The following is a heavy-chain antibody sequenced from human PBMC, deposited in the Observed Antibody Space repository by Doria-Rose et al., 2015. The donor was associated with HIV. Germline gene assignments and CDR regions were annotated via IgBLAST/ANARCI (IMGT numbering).Heavy chain of an antibody. CDR2: IHVDNGNT. V-gene: IGHV1-3*01. J-gene: IGHJ4*02. Sequence: QVQLVQSGAEVKKPGASVRVSCKASGYTFTRYAMHWVRQAPGQRPEWMGWIHVDNGNTEYSQKFQGRLTITRDTSASTAYMELSSLTSDDTAVYYCAKGRVRVVQAATTLDFWGQGTLVTVSS. D-gene: IGHD2-2*01. CDR1: GYTFTRYA. CDR3: AKGRVRVVQAATTLDF.